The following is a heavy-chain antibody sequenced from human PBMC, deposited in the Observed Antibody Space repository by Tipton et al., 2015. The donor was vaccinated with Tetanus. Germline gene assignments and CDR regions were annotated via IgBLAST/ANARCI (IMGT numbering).Heavy chain of an antibody. V-gene: IGHV4-61*01. CDR2: MFYGGSP. D-gene: IGHD4-23*01. CDR1: GGSVSSGSYY. J-gene: IGHJ4*02. CDR3: ARDPYYSGGGYFDY. Sequence: LRLSCTVSGGSVSSGSYYWSWLRQRPGKGLEWIGYMFYGGSPKYNPSLKSRVTILVDKSKNQLSLKLRSVTAADTAVYFCARDPYYSGGGYFDYWGQGTLVTGSS.